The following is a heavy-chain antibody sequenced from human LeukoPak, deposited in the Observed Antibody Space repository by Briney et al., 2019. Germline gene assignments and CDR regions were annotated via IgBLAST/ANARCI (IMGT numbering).Heavy chain of an antibody. V-gene: IGHV3-7*01. Sequence: PGGSLRLSCAASGFTFSNYYMNWVRQAPGKGLEWVANIRQDGSAQFYADSVKGRFTISRDNAKNSLYLQMNSLRAEDTAVYYCARTAVAGPFDPWGQGTLVTVSS. CDR2: IRQDGSAQ. CDR3: ARTAVAGPFDP. D-gene: IGHD6-19*01. CDR1: GFTFSNYY. J-gene: IGHJ5*02.